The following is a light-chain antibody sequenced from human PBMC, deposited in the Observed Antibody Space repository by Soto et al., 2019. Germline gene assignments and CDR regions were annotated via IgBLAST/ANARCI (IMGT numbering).Light chain of an antibody. Sequence: DIQMTQSPSTLSASVGDRVTITCRASQSISSWVAWYQQKPGKAPKLLIYKASSLESGVPSRYSGSGSGTEVTLTISSLQPDDFVTYYCQQYNSYVTFGRRTKAEFK. CDR2: KAS. CDR3: QQYNSYVT. CDR1: QSISSW. V-gene: IGKV1-5*03. J-gene: IGKJ1*01.